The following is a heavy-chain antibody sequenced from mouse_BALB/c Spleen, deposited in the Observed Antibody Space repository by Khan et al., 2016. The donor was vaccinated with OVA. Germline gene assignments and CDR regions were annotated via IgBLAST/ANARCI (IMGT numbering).Heavy chain of an antibody. CDR1: GYSITSGYA. CDR2: ISYSGFT. CDR3: ARNNYYGYYFDY. Sequence: EVQLQESGPGLVKPSQSLSLTCTVSGYSITSGYAWNWIRQFPGNKLEWMGYISYSGFTNYNPSLKSRISITRDTSKNQFFLQLRSVTTEDTSTYYSARNNYYGYYFDYWGQGATVTVSS. D-gene: IGHD1-1*01. J-gene: IGHJ2*01. V-gene: IGHV3-2*02.